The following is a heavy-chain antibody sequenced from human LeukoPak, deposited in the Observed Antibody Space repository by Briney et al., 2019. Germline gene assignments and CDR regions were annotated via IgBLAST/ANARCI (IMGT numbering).Heavy chain of an antibody. V-gene: IGHV3-15*01. Sequence: PGGSLRLSCAASGFTFSNAWMSWVRQAPGKGLEWVGRIKSKPNGGTTDYAAPVKGRFTISRDDSKNTLFLQMNSLKTEDTAVYYCTTGTSNWSSPRVDYWGQGTLVTVSS. CDR2: IKSKPNGGTT. CDR3: TTGTSNWSSPRVDY. J-gene: IGHJ4*02. CDR1: GFTFSNAW. D-gene: IGHD1-20*01.